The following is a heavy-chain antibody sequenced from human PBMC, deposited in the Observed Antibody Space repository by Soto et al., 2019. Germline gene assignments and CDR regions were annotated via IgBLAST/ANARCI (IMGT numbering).Heavy chain of an antibody. Sequence: SETLSLTCAVYGGSCSGYYCSWIRQPPGKGLEWIGEINHSGSTNYNPSLKSRVTISVDTSKNQFSLKLSSVTAADTAVYYCARKHYVTAWFAPWGQGTLVTVSS. CDR2: INHSGST. V-gene: IGHV4-34*01. CDR1: GGSCSGYY. D-gene: IGHD1-20*01. CDR3: ARKHYVTAWFAP. J-gene: IGHJ5*02.